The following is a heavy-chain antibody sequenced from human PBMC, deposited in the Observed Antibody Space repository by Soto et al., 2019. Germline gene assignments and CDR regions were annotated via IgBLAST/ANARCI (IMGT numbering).Heavy chain of an antibody. J-gene: IGHJ3*02. V-gene: IGHV4-31*03. D-gene: IGHD2-8*01. CDR3: ARDPLMMEYAFDI. CDR1: GGSISSGGYY. CDR2: IYYSGGT. Sequence: SETLSLTCTVSGGSISSGGYYWSWIRQHPGRGLEWIGYIYYSGGTYYNPSLKSRVTISVDTSKNQFSLKLSSVTAADTAVYYCARDPLMMEYAFDIWGQGTMVTVSS.